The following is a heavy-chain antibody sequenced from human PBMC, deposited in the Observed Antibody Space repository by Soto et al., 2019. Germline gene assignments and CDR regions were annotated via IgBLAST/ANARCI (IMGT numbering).Heavy chain of an antibody. J-gene: IGHJ6*02. CDR3: ARDTDYDVGMDV. CDR1: GFTVSSNY. D-gene: IGHD3-3*01. V-gene: IGHV3-53*01. Sequence: EVQLVESGGGLIQPGGSLRLSCAASGFTVSSNYMSWVRQAPGKGLEWVSVIYSGGSTYYADSVKGRFTISRDNSKHTLYLQMNSLRAEDTAVYYCARDTDYDVGMDVWGQGTTVTVSS. CDR2: IYSGGST.